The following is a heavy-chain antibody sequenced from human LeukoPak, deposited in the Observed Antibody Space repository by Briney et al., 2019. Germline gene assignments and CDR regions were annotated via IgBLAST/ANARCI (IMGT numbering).Heavy chain of an antibody. CDR1: VLTFSSYA. V-gene: IGHV3-23*01. CDR2: ISGSGGST. CDR3: AKDYSSSWYPYYFDY. J-gene: IGHJ4*02. D-gene: IGHD6-13*01. Sequence: PVGSLSLSCAASVLTFSSYAMSGVRQAPGQGLEWVSAISGSGGSTYYADSVKGRFTISRDKSKNTLYLQMNSLRAEDTAVYYCAKDYSSSWYPYYFDYWGQRTLVTVSP.